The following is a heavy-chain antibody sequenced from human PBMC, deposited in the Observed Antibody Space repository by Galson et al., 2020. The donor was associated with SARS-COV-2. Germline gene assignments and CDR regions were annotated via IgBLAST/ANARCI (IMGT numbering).Heavy chain of an antibody. CDR2: TYYSGST. V-gene: IGHV4-31*03. D-gene: IGHD2-8*01. CDR3: ARGMTNYGMDV. CDR1: GGSISSGGYY. J-gene: IGHJ6*02. Sequence: SQTLSLTCTVSGGSISSGGYYWSWVRQHPGKGLEWIGYTYYSGSTYYDPSLKSRVTISVDTSKNQFSLKLSSVTAADTAVYYCARGMTNYGMDVWCQGTTVTVSS.